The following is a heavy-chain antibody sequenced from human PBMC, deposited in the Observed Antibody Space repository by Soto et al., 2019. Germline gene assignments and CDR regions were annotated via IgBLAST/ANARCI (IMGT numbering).Heavy chain of an antibody. Sequence: GGSLRLSCAASGFIFSSYSMNWVRQVPGKGLEWVSYISSSSSTIFYTDSVKGRFTVSRGNAKNTLYLQMNSLRDEDTAVYYCVRCWGSGDGSNLGYNWLDPWGQGTLVTVSS. D-gene: IGHD3-16*01. CDR2: ISSSSSTI. CDR1: GFIFSSYS. J-gene: IGHJ5*02. V-gene: IGHV3-48*02. CDR3: VRCWGSGDGSNLGYNWLDP.